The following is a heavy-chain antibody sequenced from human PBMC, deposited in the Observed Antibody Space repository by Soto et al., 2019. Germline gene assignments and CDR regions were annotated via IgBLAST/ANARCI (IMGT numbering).Heavy chain of an antibody. CDR3: AKGYSYGTKGPLDY. D-gene: IGHD5-18*01. J-gene: IGHJ4*02. Sequence: GGSLRLSCAASGFTFSSYGMHWVRQAPGKGLEWVALISYDGSNNYYADSVKGRFTISRDNSKNTLYLQMNSLRAEDTAVYYCAKGYSYGTKGPLDYWGQGTLVTVSS. CDR2: ISYDGSNN. V-gene: IGHV3-30*18. CDR1: GFTFSSYG.